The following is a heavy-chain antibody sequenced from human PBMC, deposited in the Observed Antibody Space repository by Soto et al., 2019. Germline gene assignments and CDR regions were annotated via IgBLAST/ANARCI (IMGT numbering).Heavy chain of an antibody. CDR1: GGSISRSSYY. CDR2: IYYSGST. J-gene: IGHJ6*03. Sequence: SETLSLTCTVSGGSISRSSYYWGWIRQPPGKGLEWIGSIYYSGSTYYNPSLKSRVTISVDTSKNQFSLKLSSVTAADTAVYYCARLGSRGSSSAYYYYYMDVWGKGTTVT. V-gene: IGHV4-39*01. D-gene: IGHD6-6*01. CDR3: ARLGSRGSSSAYYYYYMDV.